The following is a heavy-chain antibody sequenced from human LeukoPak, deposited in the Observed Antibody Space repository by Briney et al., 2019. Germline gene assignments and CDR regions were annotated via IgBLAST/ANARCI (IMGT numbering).Heavy chain of an antibody. J-gene: IGHJ4*02. CDR3: AIENYYDSSGYPGYFDY. Sequence: SSETLSLTCTVSGGSISSGGYYWGWIGQSPGKGRKWSVYINYSGSTYYNSSLKSRVTISVDTSKNQFSLKLSSVTAADTAVYYCAIENYYDSSGYPGYFDYWGQGTLVTVSS. D-gene: IGHD3-22*01. V-gene: IGHV4-30-4*08. CDR1: GGSISSGGYY. CDR2: INYSGST.